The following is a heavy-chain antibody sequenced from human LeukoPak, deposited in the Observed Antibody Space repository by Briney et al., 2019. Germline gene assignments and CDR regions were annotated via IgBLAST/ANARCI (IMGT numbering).Heavy chain of an antibody. V-gene: IGHV5-51*01. Sequence: GESLKISCKGSGYRFTNNWIGWVRQMPGKGLEWMGIIYPGDSDTKYSPSFQGQVTISADKSINIAYLQWSSLKASDTAMYYCARVWGPNGLEHFDYWGQGTLVTVSS. CDR3: ARVWGPNGLEHFDY. J-gene: IGHJ4*02. CDR1: GYRFTNNW. CDR2: IYPGDSDT. D-gene: IGHD1-1*01.